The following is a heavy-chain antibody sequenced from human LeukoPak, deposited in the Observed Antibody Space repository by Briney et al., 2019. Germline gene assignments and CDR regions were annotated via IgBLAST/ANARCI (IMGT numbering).Heavy chain of an antibody. J-gene: IGHJ6*03. Sequence: GGSLRLSCAASGFTFSSYSMNWVRQAPGKGLEWVSYISSSSSTIYYADSVKGRFTISRDNAKNSLYLQMNNLRAEDTAMYYCARELGTYYYYMDVWGKGTTVTVSS. D-gene: IGHD7-27*01. CDR2: ISSSSSTI. CDR3: ARELGTYYYYMDV. V-gene: IGHV3-48*04. CDR1: GFTFSSYS.